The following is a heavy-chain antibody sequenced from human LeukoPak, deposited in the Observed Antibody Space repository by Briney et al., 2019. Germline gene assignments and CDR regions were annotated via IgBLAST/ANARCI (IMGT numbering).Heavy chain of an antibody. D-gene: IGHD6-13*01. V-gene: IGHV4-34*01. CDR1: GGSFSGYY. J-gene: IGHJ4*02. CDR3: ARGRGRVAAAGTSFDY. Sequence: SETLSLTCAVYGGSFSGYYWSWIRQPPGKGLEWIGEINHSGSTNYNPSLKSRFTISVDTSKNQFSLKLSSVTAADTAVYYCARGRGRVAAAGTSFDYWGQGTLVTVSS. CDR2: INHSGST.